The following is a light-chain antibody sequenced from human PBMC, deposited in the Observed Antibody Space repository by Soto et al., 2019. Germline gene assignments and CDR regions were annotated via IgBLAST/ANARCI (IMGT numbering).Light chain of an antibody. Sequence: DIQMAQCPSSLSASIGDRVTITYRASQSISSYLNWYQQKPGKAPKLLIYAASSLQSGVPSRFSGSGSGTEFNLTISSLQSEDFAVYYCQQYDNWPLTFGGGTKVDIK. CDR1: QSISSY. CDR3: QQYDNWPLT. V-gene: IGKV1-39*01. CDR2: AAS. J-gene: IGKJ4*01.